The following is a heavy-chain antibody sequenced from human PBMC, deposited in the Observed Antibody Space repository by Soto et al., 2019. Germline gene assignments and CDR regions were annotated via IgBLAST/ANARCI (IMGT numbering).Heavy chain of an antibody. J-gene: IGHJ6*03. D-gene: IGHD3-3*01. Sequence: GGSLRLSCAASGFTFSSYAMHWVRQAPGKGLEYVSAISSNGGSTYYANSVKGRFTISRDNSKNTLYLQMGSLRAEDMAVYYCARDSYYEAKDYYYYYMDVWGKGTTVTVSS. CDR3: ARDSYYEAKDYYYYYMDV. V-gene: IGHV3-64*01. CDR1: GFTFSSYA. CDR2: ISSNGGST.